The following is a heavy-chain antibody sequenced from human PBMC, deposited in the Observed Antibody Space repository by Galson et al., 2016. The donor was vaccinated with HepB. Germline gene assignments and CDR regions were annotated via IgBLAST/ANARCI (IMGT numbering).Heavy chain of an antibody. V-gene: IGHV3-23*01. CDR3: AKDGVIGRHYYYGMDV. D-gene: IGHD3-16*02. Sequence: SLRLSCAASGITFSNYALSWVRQAPGKGLEWVSSISGSGGSSYYADSVKGRFTISRDNSNNTLTLQMNSLRAEDTAIYFCAKDGVIGRHYYYGMDVWGQGTMVTVSS. J-gene: IGHJ6*02. CDR2: ISGSGGSS. CDR1: GITFSNYA.